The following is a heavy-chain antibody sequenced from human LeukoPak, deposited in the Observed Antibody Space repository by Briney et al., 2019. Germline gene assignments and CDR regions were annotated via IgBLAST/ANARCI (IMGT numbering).Heavy chain of an antibody. CDR1: GFTFSSYD. D-gene: IGHD3-10*01. CDR3: VKDLLWFGELPPL. V-gene: IGHV3-64D*06. Sequence: PGGSLRLSCSASGFTFSSYDMHWVRQAPGKGLECLSAISSNGGSTYYADSVKGRFTISRDNSKNTLYLQMSSLRAEDTAVYYCVKDLLWFGELPPLWGQGTLVTVSS. CDR2: ISSNGGST. J-gene: IGHJ4*02.